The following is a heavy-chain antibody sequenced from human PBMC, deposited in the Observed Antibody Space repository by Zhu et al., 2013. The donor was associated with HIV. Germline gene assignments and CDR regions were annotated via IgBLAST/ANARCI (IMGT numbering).Heavy chain of an antibody. D-gene: IGHD5-12*01. V-gene: IGHV1-2*02. Sequence: VQLVQSGAEVKKPGASVKVSCKASGYTFTGYYMHWVRQAPGQGLEWMGWINPNSGGTNYAQKFQGRVTMTRDTSISTAYMELSRLRSDDTAVYYCARGLAPMVATYWGDAFDIWGQGTMVTVSS. CDR1: GYTFTGYY. CDR3: ARGLAPMVATYWGDAFDI. CDR2: INPNSGGT. J-gene: IGHJ3*02.